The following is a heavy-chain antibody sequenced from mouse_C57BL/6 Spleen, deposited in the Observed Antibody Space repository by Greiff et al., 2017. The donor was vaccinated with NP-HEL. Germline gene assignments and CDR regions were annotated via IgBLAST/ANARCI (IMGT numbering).Heavy chain of an antibody. CDR1: GYTFTDYN. CDR2: INPNNGGT. D-gene: IGHD1-1*01. J-gene: IGHJ2*01. Sequence: EVQLQQSGPELVKPGASVKMSCKASGYTFTDYNMHWVKQSHGKSLEWIGYINPNNGGTSYNQKFKGKATLTVNKSSSTAYMELRSLTSEDSAVYYCARGYYGSSYEGYWGQGTTLTVSS. V-gene: IGHV1-22*01. CDR3: ARGYYGSSYEGY.